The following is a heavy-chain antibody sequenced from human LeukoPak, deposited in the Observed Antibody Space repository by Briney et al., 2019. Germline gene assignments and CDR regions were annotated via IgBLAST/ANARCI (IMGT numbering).Heavy chain of an antibody. CDR2: IIPILGIA. D-gene: IGHD5-12*01. CDR1: GGTFSSYA. V-gene: IGHV1-69*04. Sequence: SVKVSCKASGGTFSSYAISWVRQAPGQGLEWMGRIIPILGIANYAQKFQGRVTITADKSTSTAYMELSSLRSEDTAVYYCARVDGYSGYEIDYWGQGTLVTVSS. CDR3: ARVDGYSGYEIDY. J-gene: IGHJ4*02.